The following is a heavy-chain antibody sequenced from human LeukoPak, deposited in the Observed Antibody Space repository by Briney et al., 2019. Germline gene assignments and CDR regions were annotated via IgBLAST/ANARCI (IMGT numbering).Heavy chain of an antibody. D-gene: IGHD6-6*01. CDR2: INPNSGGT. V-gene: IGHV1-2*04. CDR1: GYTLTGHY. J-gene: IGHJ4*02. Sequence: GASVKVSCKASGYTLTGHYIHWVRQAPGQGLDYMGWINPNSGGTNYAQKFQGWVTMTRDTSINTAYMELSSLKSDDTAVYYCARAGTSSSPLHFDYWGQGTLVTVSS. CDR3: ARAGTSSSPLHFDY.